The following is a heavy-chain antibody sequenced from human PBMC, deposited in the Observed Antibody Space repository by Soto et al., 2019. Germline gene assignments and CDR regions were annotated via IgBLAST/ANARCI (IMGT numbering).Heavy chain of an antibody. Sequence: GGSLRLSCAASGFPFSSNGMRWVRQAPGKGLEWVSAISSSGGSTYYADSVKGRFTISRDNSKNALYLQMNSLRGEDTAVYYCAKVGAMDRYYMDVWGKGTTVTVSS. CDR2: ISSSGGST. V-gene: IGHV3-23*01. D-gene: IGHD5-18*01. CDR3: AKVGAMDRYYMDV. CDR1: GFPFSSNG. J-gene: IGHJ6*03.